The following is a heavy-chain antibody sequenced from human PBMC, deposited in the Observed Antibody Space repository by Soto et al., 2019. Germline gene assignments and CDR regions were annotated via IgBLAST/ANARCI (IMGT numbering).Heavy chain of an antibody. J-gene: IGHJ6*02. Sequence: ASVKVSCKASGGTFSRYAISWVRQAPGQGIEWMGWISGHTGNTNYAQRFHGRVTLTTDTSAGTAYMELRSLRSDDTAVYYCARGGHCTPSSCYGDCDRGMDVWGQGTTVTVSS. D-gene: IGHD2-8*01. CDR3: ARGGHCTPSSCYGDCDRGMDV. CDR1: GGTFSRYA. V-gene: IGHV1-18*01. CDR2: ISGHTGNT.